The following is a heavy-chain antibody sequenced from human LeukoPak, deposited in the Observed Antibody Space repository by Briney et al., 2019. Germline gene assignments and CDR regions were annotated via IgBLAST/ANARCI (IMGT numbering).Heavy chain of an antibody. CDR2: ISYDGSNK. CDR1: GFTFSSHA. J-gene: IGHJ4*02. Sequence: GTSLRLSCAASGFTFSSHAMHGVRQAPGKGLEWVASISYDGSNKYYADSVKGRFAISRDNSKNTLYLQMDSLRADDTAVYYCARDQGYCTITSCYVFGYSDSWGQGTLVTVSS. CDR3: ARDQGYCTITSCYVFGYSDS. D-gene: IGHD2-2*01. V-gene: IGHV3-30*09.